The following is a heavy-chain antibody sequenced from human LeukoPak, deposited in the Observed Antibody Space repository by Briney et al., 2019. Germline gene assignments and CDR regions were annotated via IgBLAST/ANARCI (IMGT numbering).Heavy chain of an antibody. CDR3: AKAQWELLLLDY. Sequence: PGGSLRLFCAASGFTFSSYAMSWVRQAPGKGLEWVSAISGSGGSTYYADSVKGRFTISRDNSKNTLYLQMNSLRAEDTAVYYCAKAQWELLLLDYWGQGTPVTVSS. V-gene: IGHV3-23*01. J-gene: IGHJ4*02. CDR2: ISGSGGST. CDR1: GFTFSSYA. D-gene: IGHD1-26*01.